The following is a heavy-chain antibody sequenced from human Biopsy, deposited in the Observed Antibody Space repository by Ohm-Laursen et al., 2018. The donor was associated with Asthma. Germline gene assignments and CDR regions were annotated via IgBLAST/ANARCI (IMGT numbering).Heavy chain of an antibody. CDR1: GYTFNSAG. J-gene: IGHJ6*02. V-gene: IGHV1-18*01. Sequence: SVKVSCKTSGYTFNSAGITWVRQAPGQGLEWMGWISVYDGNTKVAQKLQDRITVITDTSTSTAYMELRSLRSDDTAVYFCARAVDYSHYYGIDVWGQGTTVTVS. CDR3: ARAVDYSHYYGIDV. D-gene: IGHD3-10*01. CDR2: ISVYDGNT.